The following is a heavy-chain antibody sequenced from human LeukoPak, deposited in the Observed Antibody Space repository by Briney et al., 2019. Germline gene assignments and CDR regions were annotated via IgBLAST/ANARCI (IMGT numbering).Heavy chain of an antibody. CDR1: GYTFTSYD. CDR2: MNPNSGNT. V-gene: IGHV1-8*01. D-gene: IGHD2-21*02. CDR3: ATSNCGGDCYSLDY. J-gene: IGHJ4*02. Sequence: ASVKVSCKASGYTFTSYDINWVRQATGQGLEWVGWMNPNSGNTGYAQKFQGRVTMTRNTSISTGYMELSSLRSEDTAVYYCATSNCGGDCYSLDYWGQGTLVTVSS.